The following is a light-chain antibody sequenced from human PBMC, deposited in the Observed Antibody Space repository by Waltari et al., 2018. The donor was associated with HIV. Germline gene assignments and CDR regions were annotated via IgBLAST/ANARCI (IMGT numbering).Light chain of an antibody. CDR3: QQYNSYSLT. CDR1: QSTSSW. CDR2: KAS. Sequence: DIQMTQSPSTLSASVGDRVTITCRASQSTSSWLAWYQQKPGKAPNLLIYKASSLESGVPSRFSGSGSGTEFTLTISSLQPDDFATYYCQQYNSYSLTFGGGTKVEIK. V-gene: IGKV1-5*03. J-gene: IGKJ4*01.